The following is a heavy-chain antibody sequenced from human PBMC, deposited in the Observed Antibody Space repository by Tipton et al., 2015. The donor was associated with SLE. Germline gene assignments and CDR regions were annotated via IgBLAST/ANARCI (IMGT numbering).Heavy chain of an antibody. CDR1: GGSISSHY. CDR2: IYYSGST. CDR3: ARDSSPYGMDV. Sequence: LSLTCTVSGGSISSHYWSWIRQPPGKGLEWIGYIYYSGSTNYNPSLKSRVTISVDTSKNQFSLKLSSVTAADTAVYYCARDSSPYGMDVWGQGTTVTVSS. J-gene: IGHJ6*02. V-gene: IGHV4-59*11.